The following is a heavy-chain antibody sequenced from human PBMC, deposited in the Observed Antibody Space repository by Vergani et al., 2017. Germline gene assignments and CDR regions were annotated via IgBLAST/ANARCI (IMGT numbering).Heavy chain of an antibody. CDR1: GGTFSSYT. CDR2: IIPILGIA. CDR3: ARVLKEIRDGYSHGMDV. V-gene: IGHV1-69*02. D-gene: IGHD5-24*01. Sequence: QVQLVQSGAEVKKPGSSVKVSCKASGGTFSSYTISWVRQAPGQGLEWMGRIIPILGIANYAQKFQGRVTSTADKYTSTAYMELSRLRSEDTAVYYCARVLKEIRDGYSHGMDVWGQGTTVTVSS. J-gene: IGHJ6*02.